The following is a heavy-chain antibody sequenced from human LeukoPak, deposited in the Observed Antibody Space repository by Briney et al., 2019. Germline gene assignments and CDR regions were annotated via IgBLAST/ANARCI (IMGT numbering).Heavy chain of an antibody. CDR2: IKQDGSEK. D-gene: IGHD6-19*01. J-gene: IGHJ6*03. CDR1: GFTFSSYW. CDR3: AREPQWLVLTEYYYYYYYMDV. V-gene: IGHV3-7*01. Sequence: GGSLRLSCAASGFTFSSYWMSWVRQAPGKGLEWVANIKQDGSEKYYVDSVKGRFTISRDNAKNSLYLQMNSLRAEDTAVYYCAREPQWLVLTEYYYYYYYMDVWGRGTTVTVSS.